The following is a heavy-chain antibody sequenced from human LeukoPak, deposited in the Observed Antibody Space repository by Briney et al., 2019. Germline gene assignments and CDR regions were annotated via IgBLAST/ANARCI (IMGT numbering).Heavy chain of an antibody. V-gene: IGHV3-48*01. Sequence: GGSLRLSCAASGSTFSSYSMNWVRQAPGKGVERVSYISSSSSTIYYADSVKGRFTISRDNAKNSLYLQMNSLRAEDTAVYYCARGYFGGSFGDYWGQGTLVTVSS. J-gene: IGHJ4*02. CDR2: ISSSSSTI. CDR3: ARGYFGGSFGDY. CDR1: GSTFSSYS. D-gene: IGHD1-26*01.